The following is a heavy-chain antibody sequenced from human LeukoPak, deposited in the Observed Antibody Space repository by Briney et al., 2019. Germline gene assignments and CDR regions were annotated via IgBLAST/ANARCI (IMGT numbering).Heavy chain of an antibody. V-gene: IGHV4-59*01. CDR1: GGSISSYY. Sequence: SETLSLTCTVSGGSISSYYWSWIGQPPGKGLDGMGCIYYRGSTNYNPSLRSRVTISVDQSNNQFSLKLSSVTAADTALYYCARSSDTPMAALDYWGQGTLVTVSS. D-gene: IGHD6-25*01. CDR2: IYYRGST. J-gene: IGHJ4*02. CDR3: ARSSDTPMAALDY.